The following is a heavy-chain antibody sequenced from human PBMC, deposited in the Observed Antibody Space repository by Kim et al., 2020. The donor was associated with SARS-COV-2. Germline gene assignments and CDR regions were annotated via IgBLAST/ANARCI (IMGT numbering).Heavy chain of an antibody. V-gene: IGHV3-53*04. D-gene: IGHD3-22*01. J-gene: IGHJ6*02. CDR3: ARDYYDSSGYFYYGMDV. Sequence: SVKGRFTISRHNSKNTLYLQMNSLRAEDTAVYYCARDYYDSSGYFYYGMDVWGQGTTVTVSS.